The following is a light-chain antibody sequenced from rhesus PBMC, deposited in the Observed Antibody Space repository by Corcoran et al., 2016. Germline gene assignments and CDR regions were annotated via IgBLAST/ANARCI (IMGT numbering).Light chain of an antibody. J-gene: IGKJ2*01. Sequence: DIQLTQSPSSLSASIGDRVTISCRASQDIDTYLNWYQQKPGRALKLLIFYQNRLQSGVPSRFIGSGSGTDLTLTISSLQPEDLATYYCQQYKIMYTFGQGTKVEIK. CDR1: QDIDTY. V-gene: IGKV1-32*05. CDR2: YQN. CDR3: QQYKIMYT.